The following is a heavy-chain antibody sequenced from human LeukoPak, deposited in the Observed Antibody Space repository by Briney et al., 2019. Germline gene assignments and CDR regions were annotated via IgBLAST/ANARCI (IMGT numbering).Heavy chain of an antibody. Sequence: GGSLRLSCAASGFTFSSYSMSWVRQAPGKGLEWVSYISSCSSTISYPDSVKGRFTISRDNAKNSLSLQMNNRRAEDTAVYYCARDRCTNVVCYTFAYWGQGTLVTVSS. CDR1: GFTFSSYS. CDR3: ARDRCTNVVCYTFAY. CDR2: ISSCSSTI. J-gene: IGHJ4*02. V-gene: IGHV3-48*01. D-gene: IGHD2-8*01.